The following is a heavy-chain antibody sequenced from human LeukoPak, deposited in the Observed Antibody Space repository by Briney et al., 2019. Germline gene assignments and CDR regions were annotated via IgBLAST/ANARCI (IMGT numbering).Heavy chain of an antibody. CDR2: INQDGSQK. CDR1: GFTFSNHW. V-gene: IGHV3-7*01. Sequence: PGGSLRLSCVASGFTFSNHWMTWVRQAPGKGLEWVANINQDGSQKYDVDSVKGRFTISRENAKKSLYLQMSSLRAEDTAVYYCARESITLIGAVLTTEGSGFDYWGQGTLVTVPS. D-gene: IGHD3-22*01. CDR3: ARESITLIGAVLTTEGSGFDY. J-gene: IGHJ4*02.